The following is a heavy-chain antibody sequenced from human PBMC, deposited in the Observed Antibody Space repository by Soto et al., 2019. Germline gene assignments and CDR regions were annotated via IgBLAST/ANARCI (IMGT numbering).Heavy chain of an antibody. J-gene: IGHJ4*02. D-gene: IGHD2-15*01. CDR3: AIDLWWYTH. CDR2: ISGGGSGA. CDR1: GFTFSDHA. V-gene: IGHV3-23*01. Sequence: EVQLLESGGGLVQPGGSLRLSCAASGFTFSDHAMTWVRQAPGKGLEWVSGISGGGSGAYYADSVKGRFTVSRANSKNTLLRQMDSLRAEDTAVYYCAIDLWWYTHWGQGTLVTVSS.